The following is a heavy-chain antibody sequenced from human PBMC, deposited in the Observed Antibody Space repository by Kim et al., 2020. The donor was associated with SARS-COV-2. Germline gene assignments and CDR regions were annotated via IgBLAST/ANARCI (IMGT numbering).Heavy chain of an antibody. V-gene: IGHV3-23*01. J-gene: IGHJ4*02. CDR3: AKLTGGISELDH. D-gene: IGHD2-15*01. Sequence: GGSLRLSCAVSGFIFGNYGMNWVRQAPGKGLEWVSGIVGSEVRTTYADSVKGRFTISRDDSKNTLYLQMTSLRAEDTAVYYCAKLTGGISELDHWGQGIL. CDR1: GFIFGNYG. CDR2: IVGSEVRT.